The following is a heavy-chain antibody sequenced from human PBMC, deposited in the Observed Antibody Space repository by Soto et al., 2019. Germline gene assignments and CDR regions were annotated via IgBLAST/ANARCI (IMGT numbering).Heavy chain of an antibody. Sequence: QVQLQQWGAGLLKPSETLSLTCAVYGGSFSGYYWSWIRQPPGKGLEWIGEINHSGSTNYNPSLKSRVTISVDTSKNQFSLKLSSVTAADTAVYYCARGRGGSGWYLGSQDYWGQGTLVTVSS. J-gene: IGHJ4*02. V-gene: IGHV4-34*01. CDR2: INHSGST. CDR1: GGSFSGYY. D-gene: IGHD6-19*01. CDR3: ARGRGGSGWYLGSQDY.